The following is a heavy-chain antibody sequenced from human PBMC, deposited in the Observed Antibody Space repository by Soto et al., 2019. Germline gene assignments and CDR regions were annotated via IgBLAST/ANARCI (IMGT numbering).Heavy chain of an antibody. V-gene: IGHV1-2*02. CDR2: INPNSRDT. CDR1: GYTFTAYY. J-gene: IGHJ3*02. CDR3: ARDVSLPRDAFDI. Sequence: QVQLVQSGAEVKRPGASVKVSCRASGYTFTAYYVHWVRQAPGQGLEWMGWINPNSRDTNNAQKFQGRVTMTRDASTNTAYMELSSLRSEDTAVYYCARDVSLPRDAFDIWGQGTMVTVSS.